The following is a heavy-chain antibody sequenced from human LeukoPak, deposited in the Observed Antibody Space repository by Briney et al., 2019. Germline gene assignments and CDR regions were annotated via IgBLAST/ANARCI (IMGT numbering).Heavy chain of an antibody. D-gene: IGHD3-16*01. CDR3: ARGGSRDAFDI. J-gene: IGHJ3*02. CDR1: GFTFSRYG. Sequence: GGSLRLSCAASGFTFSRYGMHWVRQAPGKGLEWVAVIWYDGSNKYYADSVKGRFTISRDNSKNTLYLQMNSLRAEDTAVYYCARGGSRDAFDIWGQGTMVTVSS. CDR2: IWYDGSNK. V-gene: IGHV3-33*01.